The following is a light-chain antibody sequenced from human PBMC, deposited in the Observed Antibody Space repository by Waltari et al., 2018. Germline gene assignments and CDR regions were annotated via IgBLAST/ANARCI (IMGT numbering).Light chain of an antibody. Sequence: EIVLTQSPATLSLSPGERATLSCRASQSVTVYLAWYQRKPGQAPRLLIYNASDRATGIPARFSGSGSGTDFTLTISGLEPEDSAVYYCLQRSNWPPITFGQGTRLEIK. J-gene: IGKJ5*01. CDR1: QSVTVY. CDR2: NAS. V-gene: IGKV3-11*01. CDR3: LQRSNWPPIT.